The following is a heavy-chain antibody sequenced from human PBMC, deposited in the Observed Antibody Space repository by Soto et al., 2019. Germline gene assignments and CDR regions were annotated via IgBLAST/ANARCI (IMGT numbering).Heavy chain of an antibody. CDR2: INPSGGST. Sequence: ASVKVSCKASGYTFTSYYMHWVRQAPGQGLEWMGIINPSGGSTSYAQKFQGRVTMTRDTSTSTVYMELSSLRSEDTAVYYCARDIAAPLPYYYYYGMDVWGQGTKVTVSS. CDR1: GYTFTSYY. J-gene: IGHJ6*02. V-gene: IGHV1-46*01. D-gene: IGHD6-6*01. CDR3: ARDIAAPLPYYYYYGMDV.